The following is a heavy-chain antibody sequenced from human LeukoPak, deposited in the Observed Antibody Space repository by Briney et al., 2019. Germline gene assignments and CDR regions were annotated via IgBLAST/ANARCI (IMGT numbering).Heavy chain of an antibody. V-gene: IGHV1-46*01. J-gene: IGHJ4*02. Sequence: GASVKVSCKASGYTFTSYYMHWVRQAPGQGLEWMGIINPSGGSTSYAQKFQGRVTMTRDTSTTTVYMELSSLRSDDTAVYYCARVAGDFWSGFDYWGQGTLVTVSS. CDR3: ARVAGDFWSGFDY. D-gene: IGHD3-3*01. CDR1: GYTFTSYY. CDR2: INPSGGST.